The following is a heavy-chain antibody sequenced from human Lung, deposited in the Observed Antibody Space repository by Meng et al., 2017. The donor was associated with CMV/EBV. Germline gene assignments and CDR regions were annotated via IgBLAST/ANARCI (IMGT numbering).Heavy chain of an antibody. J-gene: IGHJ4*02. Sequence: SETLSLTCSVSGGSLRGVYWSWIRQPPGKGLEWIGEISQSERTTYSPSLKGQLTMSIHTSEKRLSLQLNSVTAADTAVYDCARQGRVYFDYSGQGVLVTVSS. CDR3: ARQGRVYFDY. V-gene: IGHV4-34*10. CDR2: ISQSERT. CDR1: GGSLRGVY.